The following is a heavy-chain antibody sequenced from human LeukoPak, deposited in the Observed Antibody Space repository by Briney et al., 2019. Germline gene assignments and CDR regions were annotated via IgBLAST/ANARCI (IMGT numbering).Heavy chain of an antibody. Sequence: QTGRSLRLSCAASGFTFSSYAMHWVRQAPGKGLEWVAVISYDGSNKYYADSVKGRFTISRDNSKNTLYLQMNSLRAEDTAVYYCAKDRRRGATPTTQDYWGQGTLVTVSS. CDR3: AKDRRRGATPTTQDY. D-gene: IGHD1-26*01. CDR1: GFTFSSYA. V-gene: IGHV3-30*04. J-gene: IGHJ4*02. CDR2: ISYDGSNK.